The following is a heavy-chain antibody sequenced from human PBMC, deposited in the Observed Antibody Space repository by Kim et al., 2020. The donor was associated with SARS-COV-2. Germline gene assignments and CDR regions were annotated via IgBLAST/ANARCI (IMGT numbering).Heavy chain of an antibody. CDR2: ISSSSSYT. CDR3: ARDKMSDVWSGPFDP. D-gene: IGHD3-3*01. Sequence: GGSLRLSCAASGFTFSDYYMSWIRQAPGKGLEWVAYISSSSSYTNYADSVKGRFTIPRDNAKNSLYLQMNSLRAEDTAVYYCARDKMSDVWSGPFDPWGQGTLVTVSS. V-gene: IGHV3-11*06. CDR1: GFTFSDYY. J-gene: IGHJ5*02.